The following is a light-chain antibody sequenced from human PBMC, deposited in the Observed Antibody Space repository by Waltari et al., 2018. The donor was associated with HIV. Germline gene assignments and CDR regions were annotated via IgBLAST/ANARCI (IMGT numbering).Light chain of an antibody. Sequence: QSVLTQPPSVSGAPGQRVTISCTGSSSNIGARARFDVHWYQQLPGPAPKLLIYGNSDRPYGVPDRFSGSKSGASASLAITGRQAEDGADYYYHSYDTGLCGSVFDGGAKLTVL. CDR3: HSYDTGLCGSV. J-gene: IGLJ3*02. V-gene: IGLV1-40*01. CDR1: SSNIGARARFD. CDR2: GNS.